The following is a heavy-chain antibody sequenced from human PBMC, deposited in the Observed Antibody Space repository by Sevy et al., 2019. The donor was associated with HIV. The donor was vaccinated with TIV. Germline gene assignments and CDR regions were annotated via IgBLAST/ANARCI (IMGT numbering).Heavy chain of an antibody. J-gene: IGHJ3*02. V-gene: IGHV3-21*01. Sequence: GGSLRLSCAASGFTFSSYSMNWVRQAPGKGLEWVSSISSSSSYIYYADSVKGRFTISRDNAKNSLYLLMNSLRAEDTAVYYCARDRGPYDSSGYISAFDIWGQGTMVTVSS. CDR2: ISSSSSYI. D-gene: IGHD3-22*01. CDR3: ARDRGPYDSSGYISAFDI. CDR1: GFTFSSYS.